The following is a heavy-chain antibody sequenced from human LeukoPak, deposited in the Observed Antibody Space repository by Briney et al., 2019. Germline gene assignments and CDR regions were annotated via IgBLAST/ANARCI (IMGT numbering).Heavy chain of an antibody. Sequence: GASVKVSCKASGYTFTGYYMHWVRQAPGQGLEWMGWINPNSGGTNYAQKFQGRVTMTRDTSISTAYMELSRLRSDDTAVYYCARDRATSVDTAMVLEFDPWGQGTLVTVSS. V-gene: IGHV1-2*02. CDR1: GYTFTGYY. J-gene: IGHJ5*02. D-gene: IGHD5-18*01. CDR2: INPNSGGT. CDR3: ARDRATSVDTAMVLEFDP.